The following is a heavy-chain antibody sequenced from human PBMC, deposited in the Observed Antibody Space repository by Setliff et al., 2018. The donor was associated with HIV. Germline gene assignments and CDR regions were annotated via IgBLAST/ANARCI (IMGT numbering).Heavy chain of an antibody. CDR3: ANRLYYYDSSGSLREEGFDP. Sequence: SETLSLTCAVYGGSFSSYYWIWIRQPPGQGLEWIGETSHSGKTNYNPSLKSRVTISVDTSKNQFSLKLTSVTAADTAVYYCANRLYYYDSSGSLREEGFDPWGQGTLVTVSS. J-gene: IGHJ5*02. D-gene: IGHD3-22*01. CDR2: TSHSGKT. V-gene: IGHV4-34*01. CDR1: GGSFSSYY.